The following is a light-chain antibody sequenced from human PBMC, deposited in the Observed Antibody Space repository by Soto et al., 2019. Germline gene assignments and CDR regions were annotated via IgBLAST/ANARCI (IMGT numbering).Light chain of an antibody. CDR2: GAS. J-gene: IGKJ4*01. Sequence: EIELTQSPATLSLSPGERATLSCRASQSVSSSYLAWYQQKPGQAPRLLMYGASSRATGIPDRFSVSGSGTDFTLTISGLETEDFAVYYCQQYGSSGGTFGGGTKVDI. CDR1: QSVSSSY. V-gene: IGKV3-20*01. CDR3: QQYGSSGGT.